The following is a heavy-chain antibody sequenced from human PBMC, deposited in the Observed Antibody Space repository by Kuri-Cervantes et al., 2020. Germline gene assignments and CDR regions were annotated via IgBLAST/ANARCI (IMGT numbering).Heavy chain of an antibody. V-gene: IGHV3-48*04. CDR3: AKDLSSIAARRGMYYGMDV. Sequence: GGSLRLSCAASGFTFSSYSMNWVRQAPGKGLEWVSYISSSSSTIYYADSVKGRFTISRDNSKNSLYLQMNSLRSEDTALYYCAKDLSSIAARRGMYYGMDVWGQGTTVTVSS. CDR2: ISSSSSTI. D-gene: IGHD6-6*01. CDR1: GFTFSSYS. J-gene: IGHJ6*02.